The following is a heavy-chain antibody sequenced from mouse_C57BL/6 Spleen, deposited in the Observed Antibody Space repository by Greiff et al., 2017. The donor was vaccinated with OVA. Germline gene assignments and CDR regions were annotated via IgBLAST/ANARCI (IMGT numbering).Heavy chain of an antibody. V-gene: IGHV2-5*01. CDR3: ASVYYYGSSWYFDV. J-gene: IGHJ1*03. CDR2: IWRGGST. D-gene: IGHD1-1*01. Sequence: VKLVESGPGLVQPSQSLSITCTVSGFSLTSYGVHWVRQSPGKGLEWLGVIWRGGSTDYNAAFMSRLSITKDNSKSQVFFKMNSLQADDTAIYYCASVYYYGSSWYFDVWGTGTTVTVSS. CDR1: GFSLTSYG.